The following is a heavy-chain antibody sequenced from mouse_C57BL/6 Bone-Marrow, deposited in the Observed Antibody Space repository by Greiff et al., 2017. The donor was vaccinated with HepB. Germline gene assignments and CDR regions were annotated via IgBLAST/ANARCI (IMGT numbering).Heavy chain of an antibody. Sequence: EVQLQQSGPELVKPGASVKISCKASGYTLTDYYMNWVKQSHGKSLEWIGDINPNNGGTSYNQKFKGKATLTVDKSSSTAYMELRRLTSEDSAVYYCARFITTVYFDYWGQGTTLTVSS. J-gene: IGHJ2*01. CDR1: GYTLTDYY. D-gene: IGHD1-1*01. V-gene: IGHV1-26*01. CDR3: ARFITTVYFDY. CDR2: INPNNGGT.